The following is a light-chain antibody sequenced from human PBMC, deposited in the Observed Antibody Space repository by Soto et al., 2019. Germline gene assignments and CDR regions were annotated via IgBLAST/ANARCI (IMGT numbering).Light chain of an antibody. CDR2: GAS. CDR3: QQYGS. CDR1: PSVSGSN. Sequence: IVLTQNKGTLSLSPGERATLSCRASPSVSGSNLAWYQQKPGQAPRLVIYGASSRATGIPDRFSGSGSGTDFTLTISRLEPEDFAVYYCQQYGSFGQ. J-gene: IGKJ1*01. V-gene: IGKV3-20*01.